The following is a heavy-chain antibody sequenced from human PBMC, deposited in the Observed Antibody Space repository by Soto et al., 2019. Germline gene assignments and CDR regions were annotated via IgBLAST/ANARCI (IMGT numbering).Heavy chain of an antibody. CDR3: ARATGSTVVTDSLVY. V-gene: IGHV3-30-3*01. CDR2: ISYDGSNK. CDR1: GFTFSSYA. Sequence: GGSLRLSCAASGFTFSSYAMHWVRQAPGKGLEWVAVISYDGSNKYYADSVKGRFTISRDNSKNTLYLQMNSLRAEDTAVYYCARATGSTVVTDSLVYWGQGTLVTVSS. D-gene: IGHD4-17*01. J-gene: IGHJ4*02.